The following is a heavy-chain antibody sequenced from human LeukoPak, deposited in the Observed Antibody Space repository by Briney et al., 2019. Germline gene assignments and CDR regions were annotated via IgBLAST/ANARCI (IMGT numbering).Heavy chain of an antibody. D-gene: IGHD3-10*01. CDR1: GGSISSGSYY. Sequence: SQTLSLTCTVSGGSISSGSYYWSWIRQPAGKGLEWIGRIYTSGSTNYNPSLKSRVTISVDTSKNQFSLKLSSVTAADTAVYYCARGITMVRGVIPVTWFDPWGQGTLATVSS. V-gene: IGHV4-61*02. J-gene: IGHJ5*02. CDR2: IYTSGST. CDR3: ARGITMVRGVIPVTWFDP.